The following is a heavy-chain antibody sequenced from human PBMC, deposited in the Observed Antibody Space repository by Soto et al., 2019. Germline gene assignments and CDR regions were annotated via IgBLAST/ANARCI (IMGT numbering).Heavy chain of an antibody. D-gene: IGHD6-13*01. CDR3: ARDRPGQQPVRVYYGMDV. V-gene: IGHV3-30-3*01. CDR2: ISYDGSNK. J-gene: IGHJ6*02. CDR1: GFTFSSYA. Sequence: GGSLRLSCAASGFTFSSYAMHWVRQAPGKGLEWVAVISYDGSNKYYADSVKGRFTISRDNSKNTLYLQMNGLRAEDTAVYYCARDRPGQQPVRVYYGMDVWGQGTTVTVSS.